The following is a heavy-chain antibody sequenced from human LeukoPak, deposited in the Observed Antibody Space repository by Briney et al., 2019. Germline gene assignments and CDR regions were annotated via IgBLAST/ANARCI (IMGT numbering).Heavy chain of an antibody. CDR3: ARGPSSSWSRYYYYYMDV. Sequence: GESLKISCKGSGYSFTSCWIGWVRQMPGKGLEWMGIIYPGDSDTRYSPSFQGQVTISADKSISTAYLQWSSLKASDTAMYYCARGPSSSWSRYYYYYMDVWGKGTTVTVSS. D-gene: IGHD6-13*01. CDR1: GYSFTSCW. J-gene: IGHJ6*03. V-gene: IGHV5-51*01. CDR2: IYPGDSDT.